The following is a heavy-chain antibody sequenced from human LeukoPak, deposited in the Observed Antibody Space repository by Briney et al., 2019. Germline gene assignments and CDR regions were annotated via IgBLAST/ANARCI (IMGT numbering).Heavy chain of an antibody. J-gene: IGHJ6*04. CDR3: ARDGIATWNEYFFIDV. D-gene: IGHD6-13*01. CDR1: GYSVNTFG. V-gene: IGHV7-4-1*02. Sequence: GASVKVSCKSSGYSVNTFGLNWVRQAPGQGLEWMGLINPNTGKPTYAQGFTGRFVFSLDTSANTAYLQISSLKAEDTAIYYCARDGIATWNEYFFIDVWGKGTGVTVAS. CDR2: INPNTGKP.